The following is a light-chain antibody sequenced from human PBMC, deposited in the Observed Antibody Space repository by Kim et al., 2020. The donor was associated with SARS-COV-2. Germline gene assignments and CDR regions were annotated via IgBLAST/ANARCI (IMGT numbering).Light chain of an antibody. CDR3: QTWAPETV. V-gene: IGLV4-69*01. Sequence: QLVLTQSPSASASLGASVKLTCTLSSGHSTYAIEWHQQQPEKGPRYLMKLNSDGSHSKGDGIPDRFSGSSSGAERYLTISSLQSEDEDDYYCQTWAPETVFGGGTQLTVL. CDR2: LNSDGSH. J-gene: IGLJ3*02. CDR1: SGHSTYA.